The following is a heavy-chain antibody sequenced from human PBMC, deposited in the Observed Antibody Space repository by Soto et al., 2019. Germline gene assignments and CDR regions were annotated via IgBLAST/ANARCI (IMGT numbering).Heavy chain of an antibody. D-gene: IGHD3-9*01. CDR3: ARESHDILTGPPWVWYFDL. V-gene: IGHV4-34*01. J-gene: IGHJ2*01. Sequence: QVQLQQWGAGPLRPLETLSLTCGVSGGSFSGYYWAWIRQSHGKGLEWLGEINDRGSINYNPSLKSRVSISVDTSKNHYSLNLRSVTAADTAVYYCARESHDILTGPPWVWYFDLWGRGTLVTVSS. CDR1: GGSFSGYY. CDR2: INDRGSI.